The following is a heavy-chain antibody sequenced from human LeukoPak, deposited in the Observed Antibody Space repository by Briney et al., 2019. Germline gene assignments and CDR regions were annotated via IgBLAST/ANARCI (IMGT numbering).Heavy chain of an antibody. CDR2: IYPGDSDT. Sequence: KGGESLKISCKGSGYSFTSYWIGWVRQMPGKGLEWMGIIYPGDSDTRYSPSFQGQVTISADQSISTAYLQWSRLKASDTAMYYGATRYNWNDLSGARQYYFDYWGQGTLVTVSS. D-gene: IGHD1-1*01. V-gene: IGHV5-51*01. CDR3: ATRYNWNDLSGARQYYFDY. CDR1: GYSFTSYW. J-gene: IGHJ4*02.